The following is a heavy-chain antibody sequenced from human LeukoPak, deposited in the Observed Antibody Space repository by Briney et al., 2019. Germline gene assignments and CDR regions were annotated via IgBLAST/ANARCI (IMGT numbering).Heavy chain of an antibody. CDR2: IIPIFGTA. CDR3: ARDEWYCSSTSCYALDSYGMDV. V-gene: IGHV1-69*13. D-gene: IGHD2-2*01. J-gene: IGHJ6*02. CDR1: GGTFSSYA. Sequence: WASVKVSCKASGGTFSSYAISWVRQAPGQGLEWMGGIIPIFGTANYARKFQGRVAITADESTSTAYMELSSLRSEDTAVYYCARDEWYCSSTSCYALDSYGMDVWGQGTTVTVSS.